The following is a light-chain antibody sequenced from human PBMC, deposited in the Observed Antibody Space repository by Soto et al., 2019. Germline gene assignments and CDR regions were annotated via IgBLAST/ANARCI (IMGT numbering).Light chain of an antibody. CDR3: QQTDRFPRT. V-gene: IGKV1-39*01. CDR2: AAS. CDR1: QSISSY. Sequence: DIQMTQSTSSLSASVGDRVTITCRASQSISSYLNWYQHKPGKAPKLLIYAASSLQTGVPTRFSGSRSRTDIALTISSLQRDDFATYYCQQTDRFPRTFGPGPKVDI. J-gene: IGKJ1*01.